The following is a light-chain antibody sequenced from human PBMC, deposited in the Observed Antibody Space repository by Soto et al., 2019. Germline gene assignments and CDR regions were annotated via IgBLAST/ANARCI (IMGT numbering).Light chain of an antibody. J-gene: IGLJ1*01. CDR2: DVG. V-gene: IGLV2-14*01. CDR1: SSDVGRYNY. Sequence: QSVLAQPASVSGSPGQSITISCTGTSSDVGRYNYVSWFQQHPGKAPKLLIYDVGNWPSGVSDRFSGSKSGNTASLTISGLQAEDEADYYCSSFTTSSTFVFGTGTKLTVL. CDR3: SSFTTSSTFV.